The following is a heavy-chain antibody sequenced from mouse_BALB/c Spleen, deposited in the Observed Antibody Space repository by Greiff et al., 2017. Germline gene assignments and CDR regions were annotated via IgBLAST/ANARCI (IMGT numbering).Heavy chain of an antibody. CDR3: AGYGNYVPYAMDY. CDR2: IYPGDGDT. CDR1: GYAFSSYW. V-gene: IGHV1-80*01. J-gene: IGHJ4*01. Sequence: VQLVESGAELVRPGSSVKISCKASGYAFSSYWMNWVKQRPGQGLEWIGQIYPGDGDTNYNGKFKGKATLTADKSSSTAYMQLSSLTSEDSAVYFCAGYGNYVPYAMDYWGQGTSVTVSS. D-gene: IGHD2-10*02.